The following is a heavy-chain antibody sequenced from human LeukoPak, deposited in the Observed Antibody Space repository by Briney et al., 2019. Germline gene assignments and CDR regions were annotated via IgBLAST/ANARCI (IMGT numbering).Heavy chain of an antibody. J-gene: IGHJ4*02. V-gene: IGHV4-30-4*02. CDR1: GGSISSGDYY. D-gene: IGHD6-19*01. Sequence: PSETLSLTCTVSGGSISSGDYYWSWIRQPPGKGLEWIGYIYYSGSTYYNPSLKSRVTISVDTSKNQFSLKLSSVTAADTAVYFCARGVVAVAGSYFDSWGQGTLVTVSS. CDR3: ARGVVAVAGSYFDS. CDR2: IYYSGST.